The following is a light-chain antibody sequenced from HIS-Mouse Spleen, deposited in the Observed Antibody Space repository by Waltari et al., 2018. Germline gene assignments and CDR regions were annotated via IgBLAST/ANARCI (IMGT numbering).Light chain of an antibody. J-gene: IGLJ1*01. V-gene: IGLV3-1*01. Sequence: SYELTQPPSVSVSPGQTASITCSGDKLGDKYACWYQQKPGQSPVLVLYQDSKRPSGLPGRFSGSNAGNTATLTISGTQAMDEADYYCQAWDSSTAVFGTGTMVTVL. CDR3: QAWDSSTAV. CDR1: KLGDKY. CDR2: QDS.